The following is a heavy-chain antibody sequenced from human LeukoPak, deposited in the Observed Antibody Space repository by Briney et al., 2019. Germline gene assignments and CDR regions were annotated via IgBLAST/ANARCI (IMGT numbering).Heavy chain of an antibody. J-gene: IGHJ4*02. Sequence: SETLSLTCTASGGSISSSSYYWGWIRQPPGKGLEWIGSIYYSGSTYYNPSLKSRVTISVDTSKNQFSLKLSSVTAADTAVYYCARDNRDAGTAFDYWGQGTLVTVSS. D-gene: IGHD1-1*01. CDR1: GGSISSSSYY. CDR2: IYYSGST. V-gene: IGHV4-39*07. CDR3: ARDNRDAGTAFDY.